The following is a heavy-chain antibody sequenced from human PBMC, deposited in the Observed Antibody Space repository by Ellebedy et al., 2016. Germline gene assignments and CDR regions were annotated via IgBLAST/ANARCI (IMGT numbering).Heavy chain of an antibody. CDR1: GFTFGDYA. Sequence: GGSLRLSXTASGFTFGDYAMSWFRQAPGKGLEWVGFIRSKAFGGTTEYAASVKGRFTISRDDSKSIAYLQMNSLKTEDTAMYYCNTHTFFGVVISRYFDLWGRGTLVTVSS. D-gene: IGHD3-3*01. V-gene: IGHV3-49*03. J-gene: IGHJ2*01. CDR2: IRSKAFGGTT. CDR3: NTHTFFGVVISRYFDL.